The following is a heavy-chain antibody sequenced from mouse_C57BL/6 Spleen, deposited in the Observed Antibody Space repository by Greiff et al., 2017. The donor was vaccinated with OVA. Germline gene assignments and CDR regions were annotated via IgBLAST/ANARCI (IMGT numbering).Heavy chain of an antibody. Sequence: EVNLVESGGDLVKPGGSLKLSCAASGFTFSSYGMSWVRQTPDKRLEWVATISSGGSYTYYPDSVKGRFTISRDNAKNTLYLQMSSPKSEDTAMYYCARGGWDYWGQGTSVTVSS. J-gene: IGHJ4*01. V-gene: IGHV5-6*02. CDR3: ARGGWDY. CDR2: ISSGGSYT. CDR1: GFTFSSYG.